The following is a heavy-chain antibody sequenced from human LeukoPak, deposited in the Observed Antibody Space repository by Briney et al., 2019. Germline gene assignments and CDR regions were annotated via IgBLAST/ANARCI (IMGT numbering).Heavy chain of an antibody. CDR1: GFIFSNYY. CDR2: IGANGGVT. V-gene: IGHV3-23*01. Sequence: PGGSLRLSCAASGFIFSNYYLVWVRQAPGKGLELISGIGANGGVTYYADSVKGRFTISRDNSRETLYLHMNGLRADDTAVYYCGRDPNGDYLGAFDFWGQGTTVSVSS. J-gene: IGHJ3*01. CDR3: GRDPNGDYLGAFDF. D-gene: IGHD4-17*01.